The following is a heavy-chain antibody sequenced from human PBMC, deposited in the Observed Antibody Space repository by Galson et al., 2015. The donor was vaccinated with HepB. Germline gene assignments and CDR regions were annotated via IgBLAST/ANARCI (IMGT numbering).Heavy chain of an antibody. CDR1: GGSISSYY. CDR2: IYYSGST. CDR3: ASANYYDSSDPGVY. V-gene: IGHV4-59*08. D-gene: IGHD3-22*01. Sequence: LSLTCTVSGGSISSYYWSWIRQPPGKGLEWIGYIYYSGSTNYNPSLKSRVTISIDTSKNQFSLKLSSVTAADTAIYYCASANYYDSSDPGVYWGQGTLVTVSS. J-gene: IGHJ4*02.